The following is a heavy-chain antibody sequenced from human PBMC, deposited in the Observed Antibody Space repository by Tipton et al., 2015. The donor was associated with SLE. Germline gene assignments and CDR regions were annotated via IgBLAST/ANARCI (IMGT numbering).Heavy chain of an antibody. CDR1: GGSISSYY. J-gene: IGHJ6*03. CDR2: IYYSGST. V-gene: IGHV4-59*01. Sequence: TLSLTCTVSGGSISSYYWSWIRQPPGKGLEWIGYIYYSGSTNYNPSLESRVTISVDTSKNQFSLKLSSVAAADTAVYYCARGTKGGYYYYYHMDVWGKGTTVTVSS. CDR3: ARGTKGGYYYYYHMDV.